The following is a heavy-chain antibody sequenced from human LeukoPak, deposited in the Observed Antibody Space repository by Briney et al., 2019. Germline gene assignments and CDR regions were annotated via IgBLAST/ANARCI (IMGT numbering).Heavy chain of an antibody. CDR3: AKGGPYYYDSSGYYYFDS. CDR1: GFTFSNYA. CDR2: ISGSGTST. J-gene: IGHJ4*02. D-gene: IGHD3-22*01. Sequence: GGSLRLSCAASGFTFSNYAMSWVRQGPGKGLEWVSAISGSGTSTYYADSMKGRFTISRDNFKNTLYLEMNSLRAEDTAVYYCAKGGPYYYDSSGYYYFDSWGQGTLVTVSS. V-gene: IGHV3-23*01.